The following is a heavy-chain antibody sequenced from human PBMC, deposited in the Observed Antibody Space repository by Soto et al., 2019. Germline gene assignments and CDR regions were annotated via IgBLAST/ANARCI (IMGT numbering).Heavy chain of an antibody. Sequence: QVQLQESGPGLVEPSGTLSLTCAVSSGSISTNNWWSWVRQPPGKGLERIGEIYHSGSTNYNPSLKGRVSISVDKSKNQFALKLNSVTAADTAVYYCATGGSYCSTTVGPYWYLDLWGRGTLFSVSS. CDR1: SGSISTNNW. J-gene: IGHJ2*01. D-gene: IGHD2-2*01. CDR2: IYHSGST. V-gene: IGHV4-4*02. CDR3: ATGGSYCSTTVGPYWYLDL.